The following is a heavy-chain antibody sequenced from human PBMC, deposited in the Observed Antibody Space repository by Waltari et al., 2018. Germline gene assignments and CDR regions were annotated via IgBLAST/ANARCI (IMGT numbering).Heavy chain of an antibody. D-gene: IGHD1-7*01. CDR2: IYHSGST. Sequence: QVQLQESGPGLVKPSETLSLTCAVSGYSISSGYYWRWIRQPPGKGLEWIGSIYHSGSTYYNPSLKSRVTISVDTSKNQFSLKLSSVTAADTAVYYCARHQTGTISTGLDYWGQGTLVTVSS. CDR1: GYSISSGYY. J-gene: IGHJ4*02. V-gene: IGHV4-38-2*01. CDR3: ARHQTGTISTGLDY.